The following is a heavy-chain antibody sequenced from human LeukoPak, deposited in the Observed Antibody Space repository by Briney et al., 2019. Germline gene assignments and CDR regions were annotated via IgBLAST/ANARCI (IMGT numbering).Heavy chain of an antibody. CDR2: INPNSGGT. D-gene: IGHD3-10*01. CDR1: GYTFTGYY. J-gene: IGHJ5*02. Sequence: VKVSCKASGYTFTGYYMHWVRQAPGQGLEWMGWINPNSGGTNYAQKFQGRVTMTRDTSISTAYMELSRLRSDDTAVYYCAFSRLLWFGELTENWFDPWGQGTLVTVSS. CDR3: AFSRLLWFGELTENWFDP. V-gene: IGHV1-2*02.